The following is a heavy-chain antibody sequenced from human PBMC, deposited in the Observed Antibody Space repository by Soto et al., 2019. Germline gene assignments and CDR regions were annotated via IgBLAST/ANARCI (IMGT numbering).Heavy chain of an antibody. Sequence: ASVKVSCKASGYTFTSYGISWVRQAPGQGLEWMGWVNAYNGNTLYAQNFQGRVTMTWDTSASTVYMELTSLRSEDTTMYYCAREEAVGARNFDYWGQGTLVTVSS. CDR3: AREEAVGARNFDY. CDR2: VNAYNGNT. J-gene: IGHJ4*02. V-gene: IGHV1-18*01. D-gene: IGHD1-26*01. CDR1: GYTFTSYG.